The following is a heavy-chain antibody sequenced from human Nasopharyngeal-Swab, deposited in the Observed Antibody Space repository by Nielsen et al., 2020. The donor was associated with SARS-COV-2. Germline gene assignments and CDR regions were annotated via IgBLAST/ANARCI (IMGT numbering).Heavy chain of an antibody. D-gene: IGHD4-17*01. V-gene: IGHV3-30*03. CDR2: ISYDGSNK. CDR1: GFTFSSYS. Sequence: GESLKISCAASGFTFSSYSMNWVRQAPGKGLEWVAVISYDGSNKYYADSVKGRFSISRDSSKNTLYLQMDSLRGEDTAVYYCARDAPAHYGAFYWGRGTLVTVSS. J-gene: IGHJ4*02. CDR3: ARDAPAHYGAFY.